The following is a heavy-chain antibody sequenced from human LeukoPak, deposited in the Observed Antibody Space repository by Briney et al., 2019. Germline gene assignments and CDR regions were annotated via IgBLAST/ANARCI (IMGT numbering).Heavy chain of an antibody. Sequence: ASVKVSCTASGYTFTSYGISWVRQAPGQGLEWMGWISAYNGNTNYAQKLQGRVTMTTDTSTSTAYMELRSLRSDDTAVYYCARDDYGDYPYYFDYWGQGTLVTVSS. CDR1: GYTFTSYG. CDR3: ARDDYGDYPYYFDY. V-gene: IGHV1-18*01. CDR2: ISAYNGNT. J-gene: IGHJ4*02. D-gene: IGHD4-17*01.